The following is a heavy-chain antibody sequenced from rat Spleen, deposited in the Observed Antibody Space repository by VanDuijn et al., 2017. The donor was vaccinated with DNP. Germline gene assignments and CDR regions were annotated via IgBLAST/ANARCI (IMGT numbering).Heavy chain of an antibody. Sequence: EVQLVETGGGLVQPGRSLKLSCVASGFTFSSYWMFWIRQAPGKGLEWVATIITAGGRTSYPDSVKGRVTISRDNAENTVYPQMNSLRSEDTATYYCAKDQQWYARDAWGQGTSVTVSS. CDR3: AKDQQWYARDA. CDR1: GFTFSSYW. V-gene: IGHV5-58*01. CDR2: IITAGGRT. J-gene: IGHJ4*01. D-gene: IGHD1-1*01.